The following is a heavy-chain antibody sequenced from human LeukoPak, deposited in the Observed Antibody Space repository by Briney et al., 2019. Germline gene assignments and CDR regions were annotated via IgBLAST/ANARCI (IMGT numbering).Heavy chain of an antibody. CDR2: IYTSGST. Sequence: SETLSLTCTVSGGSISSGSYYWSWIRQPAGKGLEWIGRIYTSGSTNYNPSLKSRVTISVGTSKNQFSLKLSSVTAADTAVYYCARGRGIAARTYFDYWGQGTLVTVSS. J-gene: IGHJ4*02. V-gene: IGHV4-61*02. D-gene: IGHD6-6*01. CDR1: GGSISSGSYY. CDR3: ARGRGIAARTYFDY.